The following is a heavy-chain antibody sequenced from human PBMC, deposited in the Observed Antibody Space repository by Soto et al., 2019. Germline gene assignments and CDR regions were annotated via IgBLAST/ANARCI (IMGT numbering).Heavy chain of an antibody. V-gene: IGHV4-59*01. J-gene: IGHJ6*02. CDR1: GGSISGYY. CDR2: MYNTGST. Sequence: PSETLSLTCTVSGGSISGYYWSWIRQPPGKGLEWIGYMYNTGSTVYNPTFKNRVTITVKTSKNQFSLKLNSVTTADTAVYYCARDLWGYCGTDCYPLDVWGQGTTVTVS. CDR3: ARDLWGYCGTDCYPLDV. D-gene: IGHD2-21*02.